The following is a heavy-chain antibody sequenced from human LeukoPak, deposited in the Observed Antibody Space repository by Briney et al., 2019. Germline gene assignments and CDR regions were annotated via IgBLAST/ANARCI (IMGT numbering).Heavy chain of an antibody. D-gene: IGHD3-9*01. CDR3: ARDRLGAGYYDILTGYFNDAFDI. J-gene: IGHJ3*02. CDR2: IYHSGST. V-gene: IGHV4-4*02. Sequence: SSGTLSLTCAVSGGSISSSNWWSWVRQPPGKGLEWIGEIYHSGSTNYNPSLKSRVTISVDKSKNQFSLKLSSVTAADTAVYYCARDRLGAGYYDILTGYFNDAFDIWGQGTMVTVSS. CDR1: GGSISSSNW.